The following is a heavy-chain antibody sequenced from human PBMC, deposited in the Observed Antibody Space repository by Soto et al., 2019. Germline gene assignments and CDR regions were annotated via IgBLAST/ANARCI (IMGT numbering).Heavy chain of an antibody. CDR3: ARGDFWSGYNFYYYYYGMDV. V-gene: IGHV1-2*02. CDR2: INPNSGGT. D-gene: IGHD3-3*01. CDR1: GYTFTGYY. Sequence: ASVKVSCKASGYTFTGYYMHWVRQAPGQGLEWMGWINPNSGGTNYAQKFQGRVTMTRDTSISTAYMELSRLRSDDTAVYYCARGDFWSGYNFYYYYYGMDVWGQGTTVTVYS. J-gene: IGHJ6*02.